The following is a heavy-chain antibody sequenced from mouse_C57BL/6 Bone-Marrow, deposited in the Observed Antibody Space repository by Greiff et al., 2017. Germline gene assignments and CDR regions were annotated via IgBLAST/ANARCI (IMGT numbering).Heavy chain of an antibody. CDR1: GFTFSDYY. CDR2: INNDGSRT. J-gene: IGHJ1*03. CDR3: AREDRPWYFDV. V-gene: IGHV5-16*01. Sequence: EVKLVESEGGLVQPGSSMKLSCTASGFTFSDYYMAWVRQVPEKGLEWVANINNDGSRTYCLVSLKSRFIISRDNAKNILYLQMVSLKSEDTATYYCAREDRPWYFDVWGTGTSVTVSS.